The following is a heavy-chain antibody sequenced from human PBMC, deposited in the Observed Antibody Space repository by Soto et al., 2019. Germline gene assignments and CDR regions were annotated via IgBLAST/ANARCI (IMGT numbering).Heavy chain of an antibody. CDR2: IFHNGNT. CDR3: ARRTWGMDV. D-gene: IGHD2-8*01. V-gene: IGHV4-4*02. CDR1: SGSIRSSNW. Sequence: SETLSLTCAVFSGSIRSSNWWSWVRQPPGKGLEWIGEIFHNGNTYYNPSLNSRVTISVDTSKNQFSLNLRSVTAADTAVYYCARRTWGMDVWGQGTTVTVSS. J-gene: IGHJ6*02.